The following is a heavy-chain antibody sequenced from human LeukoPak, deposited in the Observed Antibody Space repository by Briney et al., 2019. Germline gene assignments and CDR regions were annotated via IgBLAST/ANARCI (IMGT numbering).Heavy chain of an antibody. CDR2: IKRKIDSGTI. CDR1: GFTFSEAW. D-gene: IGHD3-10*01. Sequence: GGSLRLSCAVSGFTFSEAWMNWVRQAPGKGLEWVARIKRKIDSGTIDYAASVKGRFTISRDDSKNTVYLQMNSLRTEDTAVYYCGLGSGRSDFDYWGQGTLVTVSS. V-gene: IGHV3-15*01. J-gene: IGHJ4*02. CDR3: GLGSGRSDFDY.